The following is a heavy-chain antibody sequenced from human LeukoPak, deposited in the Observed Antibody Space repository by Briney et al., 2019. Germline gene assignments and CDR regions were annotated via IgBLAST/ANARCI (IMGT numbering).Heavy chain of an antibody. D-gene: IGHD1-14*01. CDR3: ARLAGFYSKTTDY. CDR2: IYYSGST. J-gene: IGHJ4*02. CDR1: GGSISSSSYY. Sequence: PSETLSLTCTVSGGSISSSSYYWGWIRQPPGKRLEWIGSIYYSGSTYYNPSLKSLVTISVDTSKNQFSLKLSSVTAADTAVYYCARLAGFYSKTTDYWGQGTLVTVSS. V-gene: IGHV4-39*01.